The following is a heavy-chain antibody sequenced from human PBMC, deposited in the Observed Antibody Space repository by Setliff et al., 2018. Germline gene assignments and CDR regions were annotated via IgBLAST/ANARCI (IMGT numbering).Heavy chain of an antibody. CDR3: ARTYCSDTSCYDYYYYMDV. Sequence: GGSLRLSCAASGFTFSDYYMSWIRQAPGKGLEWVSYISSSGNTKYYTNSVKGRFTISRDNAKNSLYLQMNTLRAEDTAVYYCARTYCSDTSCYDYYYYMDVWGKGTTVTVSS. D-gene: IGHD2-2*01. CDR2: ISSSGNTK. CDR1: GFTFSDYY. V-gene: IGHV3-11*01. J-gene: IGHJ6*03.